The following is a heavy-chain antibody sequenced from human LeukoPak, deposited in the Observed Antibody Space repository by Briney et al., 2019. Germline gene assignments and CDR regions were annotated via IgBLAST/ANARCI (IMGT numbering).Heavy chain of an antibody. V-gene: IGHV3-66*01. D-gene: IGHD3-22*01. J-gene: IGHJ4*02. Sequence: GGSLRLSCAASGFTVSSNYMSWVRQAPGKGLEWVSVIYSGGSTYYADSVKGRFTISRDNSKNTLYLQMNSLRAEDTAVYYCARDSSGYYPYYDYWGQGTLVTVSS. CDR1: GFTVSSNY. CDR3: ARDSSGYYPYYDY. CDR2: IYSGGST.